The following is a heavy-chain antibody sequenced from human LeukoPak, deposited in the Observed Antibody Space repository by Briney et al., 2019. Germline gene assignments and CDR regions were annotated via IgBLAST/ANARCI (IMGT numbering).Heavy chain of an antibody. D-gene: IGHD3-10*01. CDR1: GYTFTSYD. V-gene: IGHV1-8*01. J-gene: IGHJ6*02. CDR2: MNPNSGNT. Sequence: ASVKVSCKASGYTFTSYDINWARQATGQGLEWMGWMNPNSGNTGYAQKFQGRVTMTRNTSISTAYMELSSLRSEDTAVYYCARGKVLLWFGELFDSFGTYYYYGMDVWGQGTTVTVSS. CDR3: ARGKVLLWFGELFDSFGTYYYYGMDV.